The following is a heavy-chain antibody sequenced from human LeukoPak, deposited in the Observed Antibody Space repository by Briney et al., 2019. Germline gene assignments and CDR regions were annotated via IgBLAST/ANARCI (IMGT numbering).Heavy chain of an antibody. V-gene: IGHV4-59*01. CDR1: GGSIRSYY. CDR2: IYYSGST. CDR3: ARSKDILTGYCFDY. J-gene: IGHJ4*02. Sequence: TSETLSLTCTVSGGSIRSYYWSWIRQPPGKGLEWVGYIYYSGSTSYNPSLKSRVTISVDTSKNQFSLKVTSVTAADTAVYYCARSKDILTGYCFDYWGQGTLVTVSS. D-gene: IGHD3-9*01.